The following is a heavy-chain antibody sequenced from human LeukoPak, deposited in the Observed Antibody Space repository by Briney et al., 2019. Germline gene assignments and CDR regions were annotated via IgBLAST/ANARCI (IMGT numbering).Heavy chain of an antibody. CDR1: GFTFDDYA. D-gene: IGHD4-17*01. J-gene: IGHJ5*02. Sequence: GRSLRLSCAASGFTFDDYAMHWVRQAPGKGLEWVSGISWNSGSIGYADSVKGRFTISRDNAKNSLYLQMNSLRAEDMALYYCAKDRSPVTTGWFDPWGQGTLVTVSS. CDR3: AKDRSPVTTGWFDP. CDR2: ISWNSGSI. V-gene: IGHV3-9*03.